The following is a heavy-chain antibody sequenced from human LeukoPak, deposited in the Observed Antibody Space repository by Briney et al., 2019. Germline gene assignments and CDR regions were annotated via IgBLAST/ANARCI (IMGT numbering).Heavy chain of an antibody. CDR2: MNPNSGNT. V-gene: IGHV1-8*03. Sequence: VASVKVSCKASGYTFTSYGISWVRQAPGQGLEWMGWMNPNSGNTGYAQKFQGRVTITRNTSISTAYMELSSLRSEDTAVYYCARGRWELLRILFDYWGQGTLVTVSS. D-gene: IGHD1-26*01. J-gene: IGHJ4*02. CDR1: GYTFTSYG. CDR3: ARGRWELLRILFDY.